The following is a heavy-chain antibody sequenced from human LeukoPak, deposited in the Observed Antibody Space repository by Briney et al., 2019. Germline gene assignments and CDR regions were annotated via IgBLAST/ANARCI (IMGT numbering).Heavy chain of an antibody. V-gene: IGHV3-30*04. J-gene: IGHJ3*02. D-gene: IGHD6-13*01. CDR3: ARDAGDAFDI. Sequence: GRSLRLSCAASGFTFSRYAMYWVRQAPGKGPEWVAVISYDGRNKYCADSVKGRFTISRDKSKNTLYLQMNSLRAEDTAVYYCARDAGDAFDIWGQGTMVTVSS. CDR2: ISYDGRNK. CDR1: GFTFSRYA.